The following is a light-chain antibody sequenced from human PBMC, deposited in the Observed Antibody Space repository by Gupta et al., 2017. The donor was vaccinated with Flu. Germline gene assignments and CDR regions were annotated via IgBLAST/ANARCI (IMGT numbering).Light chain of an antibody. CDR3: KLQDNTDDRQVF. CDR1: SLRNSY. CDR2: ANN. Sequence: QTVRITCQGDSLRNSYASWYQHKPGQAPVLVIYANNMRPAGNPDRFSGSSSGNTAALTINEAQAEEEAGYYWKLQDNTDDRQVFFGGGTKLTVL. V-gene: IGLV3-19*01. J-gene: IGLJ2*01.